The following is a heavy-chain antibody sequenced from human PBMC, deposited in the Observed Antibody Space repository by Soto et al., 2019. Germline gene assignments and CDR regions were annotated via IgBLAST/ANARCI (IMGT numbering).Heavy chain of an antibody. CDR3: ARGLSGSTGTWTGP. CDR1: GYTFTGYY. D-gene: IGHD1-7*01. J-gene: IGHJ5*02. CDR2: VNPNSGGT. V-gene: IGHV1-2*02. Sequence: GASVKVSCKASGYTFTGYYMHWVRQAPGQGLEWMGWVNPNSGGTNYAQKFQGRVTMTRDTSISTAYMELSRLRSDDTAVYYCARGLSGSTGTWTGPWGQGTLVTVSS.